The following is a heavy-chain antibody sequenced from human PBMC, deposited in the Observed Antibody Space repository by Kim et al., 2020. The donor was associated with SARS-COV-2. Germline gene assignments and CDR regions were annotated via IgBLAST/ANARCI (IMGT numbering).Heavy chain of an antibody. Sequence: GGSLRLSCVVSGITFRSYGMHWVRQAPGKGLEWVALISHDGSNKYYADSVKGRFTLSRDNSKNTLYLQMNSLRAEDTAVYYCAKIHLGDLDTTTSYAQDYWGQGTLVTVSS. D-gene: IGHD3-22*01. CDR1: GITFRSYG. V-gene: IGHV3-30*18. CDR3: AKIHLGDLDTTTSYAQDY. CDR2: ISHDGSNK. J-gene: IGHJ4*02.